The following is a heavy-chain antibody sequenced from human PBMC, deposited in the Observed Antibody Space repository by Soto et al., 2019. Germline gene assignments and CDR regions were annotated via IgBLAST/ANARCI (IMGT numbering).Heavy chain of an antibody. V-gene: IGHV4-34*01. J-gene: IGHJ6*02. CDR2: INHSGST. CDR1: GGSFSGYY. CDR3: ARGSESRARFSYYYYGMDV. D-gene: IGHD3-3*01. Sequence: PSETLSLTCAVYGGSFSGYYWSRIRQPPGKGLEWIGEINHSGSTNYNPSLKSRVTISVDTSKNQFSLKLSSVTAADTAVYYCARGSESRARFSYYYYGMDVWGQGTTVTVS.